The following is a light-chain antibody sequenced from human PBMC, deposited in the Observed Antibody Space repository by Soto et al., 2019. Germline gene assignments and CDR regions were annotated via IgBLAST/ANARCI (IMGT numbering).Light chain of an antibody. CDR3: QQYNDYWT. V-gene: IGKV1-5*01. CDR2: TAS. Sequence: DIQMTQSPSTLSASVGDTVTITCRASQTISRWSAWYQQKPGKAPRLLIYTASTLESGVPSRFSASGSGTEFTLTISSLHPDDFATYYCQQYNDYWTFGQGTKVDIK. CDR1: QTISRW. J-gene: IGKJ1*01.